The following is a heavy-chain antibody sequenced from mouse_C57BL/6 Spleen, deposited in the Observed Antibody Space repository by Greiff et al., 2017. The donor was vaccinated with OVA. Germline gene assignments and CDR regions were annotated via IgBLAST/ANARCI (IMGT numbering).Heavy chain of an antibody. D-gene: IGHD2-1*01. V-gene: IGHV5-17*01. CDR2: ISSGSSNI. J-gene: IGHJ2*01. CDR3: ARQDVNYLFDY. CDR1: GFTFSDYG. Sequence: EVNVVESGGGLVKPGGSLKLSCAASGFTFSDYGMHWVRQTPEKGLEWVAYISSGSSNIYYADTVKGRFTISRDNAQSTLYLQLTSLRSEDTAMYYCARQDVNYLFDYWGQGTTLTVSS.